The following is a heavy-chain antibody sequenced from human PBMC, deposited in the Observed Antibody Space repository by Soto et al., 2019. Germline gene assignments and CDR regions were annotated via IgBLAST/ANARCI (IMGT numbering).Heavy chain of an antibody. J-gene: IGHJ5*02. Sequence: QVQLQESGPGLVKPSGTLSLTCAVSNGSITSGNWWSWVRQPPGKGLEWIGDIYQTGSTNYNPSLRSRVNISMDKSKNNFSLSLSSVTAADTAVYFCARVWGALAPIAGWFGPWGRGILVTVSS. CDR2: IYQTGST. CDR3: ARVWGALAPIAGWFGP. V-gene: IGHV4-4*02. CDR1: NGSITSGNW. D-gene: IGHD3-16*01.